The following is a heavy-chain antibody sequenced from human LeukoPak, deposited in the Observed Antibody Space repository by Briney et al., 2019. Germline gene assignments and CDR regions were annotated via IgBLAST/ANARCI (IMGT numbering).Heavy chain of an antibody. CDR2: ISGSGGST. J-gene: IGHJ4*02. CDR1: GFTFSSYA. D-gene: IGHD6-6*01. CDR3: AKGRAYSSSSPSDY. Sequence: QPGGSLRLSCAASGFTFSSYAMSWVRQAPGKGLEWVSAISGSGGSTYYADSVKGRFTISRDNSKNTLYLQMNSLRAEDTAVCYCAKGRAYSSSSPSDYWGQGTLVTVSS. V-gene: IGHV3-23*01.